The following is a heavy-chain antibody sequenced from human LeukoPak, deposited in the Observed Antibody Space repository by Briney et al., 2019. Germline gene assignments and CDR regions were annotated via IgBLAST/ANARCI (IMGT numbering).Heavy chain of an antibody. D-gene: IGHD3-16*02. CDR3: AKEGSGRDYVWGSYRYHFDY. CDR2: INGSGSGK. V-gene: IGHV3-23*01. Sequence: GGSLRLSCAASRFTFSSYSMCWVRQAPGKGLEWVSTINGSGSGKYYVDSVRGRFTISRDNSKNTLYLQMNSLRAEDTAVYYCAKEGSGRDYVWGSYRYHFDYWGQGTLVTVSS. J-gene: IGHJ4*02. CDR1: RFTFSSYS.